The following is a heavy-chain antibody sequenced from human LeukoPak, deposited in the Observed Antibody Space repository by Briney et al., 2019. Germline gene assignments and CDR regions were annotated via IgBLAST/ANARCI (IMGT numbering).Heavy chain of an antibody. V-gene: IGHV4-59*08. Sequence: SETLSLTCTVSGGSISGYYWSWIRQPPGKGLEWIGYIYYSGSTNYNPSLKSRVTISVDTSKNQFSLKLRSVTAADTAVYYCARHHRGSGCVDYWGQGTLVTVS. J-gene: IGHJ4*02. D-gene: IGHD6-19*01. CDR2: IYYSGST. CDR3: ARHHRGSGCVDY. CDR1: GGSISGYY.